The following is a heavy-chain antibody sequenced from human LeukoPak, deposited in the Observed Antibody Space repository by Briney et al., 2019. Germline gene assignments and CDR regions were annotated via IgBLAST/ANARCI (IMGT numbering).Heavy chain of an antibody. Sequence: ASVTVSCKASGYTFTSYDINWVRQATGQGLEWMGWMNPNSGNTGYAQKFQGRVTMTRNTSISTAYMELSSLRSEDTAVYYCARECSSCTNWFDPWGQGTLVTVSS. CDR2: MNPNSGNT. V-gene: IGHV1-8*01. J-gene: IGHJ5*02. CDR3: ARECSSCTNWFDP. D-gene: IGHD6-6*01. CDR1: GYTFTSYD.